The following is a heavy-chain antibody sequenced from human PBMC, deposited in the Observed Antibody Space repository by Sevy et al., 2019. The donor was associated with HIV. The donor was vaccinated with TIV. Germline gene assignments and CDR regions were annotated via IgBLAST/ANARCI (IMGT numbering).Heavy chain of an antibody. CDR1: GFNFTNAW. J-gene: IGHJ6*02. D-gene: IGHD3-9*01. CDR3: GADWFYFYYGMDV. Sequence: GGSLRLSCVVSGFNFTNAWLSWVRQAPGKGLEWVGLIKSKTAGGTTDYAAPVKDRFTISRDDSKSTLYLQMNSLKSEDTAVYYCGADWFYFYYGMDVWGQGTTVTVSS. V-gene: IGHV3-15*01. CDR2: IKSKTAGGTT.